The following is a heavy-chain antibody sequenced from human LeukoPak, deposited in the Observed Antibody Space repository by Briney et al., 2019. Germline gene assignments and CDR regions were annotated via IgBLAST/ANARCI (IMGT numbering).Heavy chain of an antibody. J-gene: IGHJ6*02. D-gene: IGHD3-3*01. CDR1: GFTFSSYA. CDR2: ISYDGSNK. V-gene: IGHV3-30-3*01. CDR3: ARVSTPFYDFWSVYYYYGMDV. Sequence: GGSLRLSCAASGFTFSSYAMHWVRQAPGKGLEWVAVISYDGSNKYYADSVKGRFTISRDNAKNSLYLQMNSLRAEDTAVYYCARVSTPFYDFWSVYYYYGMDVWGQGTTVTVSS.